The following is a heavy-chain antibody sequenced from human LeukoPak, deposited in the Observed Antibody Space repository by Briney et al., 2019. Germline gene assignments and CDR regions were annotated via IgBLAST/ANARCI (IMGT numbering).Heavy chain of an antibody. J-gene: IGHJ4*02. CDR3: ARGGYSLYDY. CDR1: GGSYSGYY. CDR2: INHSGST. D-gene: IGHD5-18*01. Sequence: PSETLSLTCAVYGGSYSGYYWCWIRQPPGKGLEWIGEINHSGSTNYNPSLKSRVTISVDTSKNQFSLKVSSVTAADTAVYYCARGGYSLYDYWGQGTLVTVSS. V-gene: IGHV4-34*01.